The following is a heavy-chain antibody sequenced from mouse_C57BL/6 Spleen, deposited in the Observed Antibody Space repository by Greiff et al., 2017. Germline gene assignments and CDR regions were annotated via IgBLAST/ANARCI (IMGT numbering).Heavy chain of an antibody. V-gene: IGHV2-9-1*01. D-gene: IGHD1-1*01. CDR3: AREENYYGSSHWYFDV. J-gene: IGHJ1*03. Sequence: VQRVESGPGLVAPSQSLSITCTVSGFSLTSYAISWVRQPPGKGLEWLGVIWTGGGTNYNSALKSRLSISKDNSKSQVFLKMNSLQTDDTARYYCAREENYYGSSHWYFDVWGTGTTVTVSS. CDR2: IWTGGGT. CDR1: GFSLTSYA.